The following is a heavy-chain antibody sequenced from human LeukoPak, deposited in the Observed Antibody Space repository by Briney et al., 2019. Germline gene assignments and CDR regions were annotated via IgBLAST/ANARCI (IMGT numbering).Heavy chain of an antibody. V-gene: IGHV3-23*01. CDR3: AKVAYCGGDCYGSHNYYFDY. CDR1: GFTFSSYA. D-gene: IGHD2-21*02. Sequence: GGSLRLSCAASGFTFSSYAMSWVRQAPGKGLEWVSAISGSGGSTYYADSVKGRFTISRDNSKSTLYLQMNSLRAEDTAVYYCAKVAYCGGDCYGSHNYYFDYWGQGTLVTVSS. J-gene: IGHJ4*02. CDR2: ISGSGGST.